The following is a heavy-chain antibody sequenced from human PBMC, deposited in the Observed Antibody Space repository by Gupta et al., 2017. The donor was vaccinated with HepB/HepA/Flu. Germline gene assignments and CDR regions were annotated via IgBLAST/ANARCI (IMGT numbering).Heavy chain of an antibody. CDR1: GFTFDDYT. CDR3: AKVSLGGSSEDY. Sequence: EVQLVESGGVVVQPGGSLRLSCAASGFTFDDYTMHWVRQAPGKGLEWVSLISWDGGSTDYADAVKGRFTISRDSSKNSLYLQMNSLRTEDTALYYCAKVSLGGSSEDYWGQGTLVTVSS. J-gene: IGHJ4*02. CDR2: ISWDGGST. V-gene: IGHV3-43*01. D-gene: IGHD2-15*01.